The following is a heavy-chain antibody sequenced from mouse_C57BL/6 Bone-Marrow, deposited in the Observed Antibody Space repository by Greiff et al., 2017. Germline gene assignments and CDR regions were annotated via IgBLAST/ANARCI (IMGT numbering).Heavy chain of an antibody. CDR1: GYTFTSYW. D-gene: IGHD2-4*01. CDR2: IYPSDSET. V-gene: IGHV1-61*01. Sequence: QVQLQQPGAELVRPGSSVKLSCKASGYTFTSYWMDWVKQRPGQGLEWIGNIYPSDSETHYNQKFKDKATLTVDKSSSTAYMQLSSLTSEDSAVYYCARPMITTDWYFDVWGTGTTVTVSS. CDR3: ARPMITTDWYFDV. J-gene: IGHJ1*03.